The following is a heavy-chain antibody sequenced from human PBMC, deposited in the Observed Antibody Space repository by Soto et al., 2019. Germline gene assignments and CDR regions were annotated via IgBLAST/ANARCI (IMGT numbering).Heavy chain of an antibody. J-gene: IGHJ3*02. D-gene: IGHD5-18*01. CDR2: ISGDGGST. V-gene: IGHV3-43*02. Sequence: GGSLRLSCVASGFTFDAYAMHWVRQAPGKGLEWVSLISGDGGSTYYADSVKGRFTISRDNSKNSLYLQMNSLRTEDTDLYYCAKDIWVYSYGFRAFDIWGQGTMVTVSS. CDR3: AKDIWVYSYGFRAFDI. CDR1: GFTFDAYA.